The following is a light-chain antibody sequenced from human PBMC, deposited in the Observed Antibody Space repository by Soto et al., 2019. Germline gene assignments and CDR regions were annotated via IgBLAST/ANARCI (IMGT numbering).Light chain of an antibody. CDR1: QTFSNN. CDR2: DAS. Sequence: EIVLTQSPATLSLSPGETATLSCRASQTFSNNLAWYQQKPGQAPRLLIYDASTRATGIPARFSGSGSGTDFTLTISSLEPEDFAVYYCQQRGDWPRTFGQGTKVEI. V-gene: IGKV3-11*01. J-gene: IGKJ1*01. CDR3: QQRGDWPRT.